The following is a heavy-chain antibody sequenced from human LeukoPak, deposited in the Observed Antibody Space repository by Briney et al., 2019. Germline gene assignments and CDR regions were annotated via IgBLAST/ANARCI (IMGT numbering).Heavy chain of an antibody. J-gene: IGHJ3*02. CDR1: GFTFRSHW. D-gene: IGHD1-1*01. CDR3: AKAPLYNWNFGAFDI. Sequence: PGGSLRLSCAASGFTFRSHWMHWVRQAPGEGLVWVSRLDTGGRTTTYADSVRGRFTISRDNAKDTLYLQMNSLRAEDTAVYYCAKAPLYNWNFGAFDIWGQGTMVTVSS. V-gene: IGHV3-74*01. CDR2: LDTGGRTT.